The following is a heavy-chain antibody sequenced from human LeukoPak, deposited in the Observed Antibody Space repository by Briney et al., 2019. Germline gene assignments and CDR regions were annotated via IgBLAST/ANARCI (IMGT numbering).Heavy chain of an antibody. Sequence: ASVKVSCKASGHTFTGYYMHWVRQAPGQGLEWMGIINPSGGSTSYAQKFQGRVTMTRDTSTSTVYMELSSLRSEDTAVYYCARDRCSGGSCYGWFDPWGQGTLVTVSS. J-gene: IGHJ5*02. D-gene: IGHD2-15*01. CDR3: ARDRCSGGSCYGWFDP. CDR1: GHTFTGYY. CDR2: INPSGGST. V-gene: IGHV1-46*01.